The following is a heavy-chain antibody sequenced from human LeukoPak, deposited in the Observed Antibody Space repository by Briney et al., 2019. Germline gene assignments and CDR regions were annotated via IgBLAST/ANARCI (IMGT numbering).Heavy chain of an antibody. CDR1: GGTFSSCA. Sequence: GASVKVSCKASGGTFSSCAISWVRQAPGQGLEWMGGIIPIFGTANYAQKFQGRVTITADKSTSTAYMELSSLRSEDTAVYYCARGLSIAARRDYYYYYMDVWGKGTTVTVSS. V-gene: IGHV1-69*06. CDR3: ARGLSIAARRDYYYYYMDV. J-gene: IGHJ6*03. D-gene: IGHD6-6*01. CDR2: IIPIFGTA.